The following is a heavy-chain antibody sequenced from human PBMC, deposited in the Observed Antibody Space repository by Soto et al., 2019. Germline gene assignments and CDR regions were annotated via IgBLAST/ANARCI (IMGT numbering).Heavy chain of an antibody. CDR1: GFTFSFYT. CDR2: ITRDSAYI. D-gene: IGHD2-15*01. CDR3: AKARIEPYGSGGRCPPPDY. V-gene: IGHV3-21*01. Sequence: EVQLMESGGGLVKPGESLRLSCAASGFTFSFYTMDWVRQAPGKGLEWVSSITRDSAYIYYADSVKGRFTISRDNAKNSLYLQMNSLRADDTAVYYCAKARIEPYGSGGRCPPPDYWGQGTLVTFSS. J-gene: IGHJ4*02.